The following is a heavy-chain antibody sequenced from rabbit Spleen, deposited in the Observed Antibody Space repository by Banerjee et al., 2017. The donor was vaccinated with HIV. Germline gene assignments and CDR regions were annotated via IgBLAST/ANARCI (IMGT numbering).Heavy chain of an antibody. V-gene: IGHV1S44*01. CDR2: INSGGST. Sequence: QSLEESGGGLVQPEGSLTLTCKASGFDFSRNAMCWVRQAPGKGLEYIGAINSGGSTWYASWVNDRFTISKTSSTTVTLQMTSLTVADTATYFCARRYSGSGYGLDLWGPGTLVTVS. J-gene: IGHJ3*01. CDR3: ARRYSGSGYGLDL. D-gene: IGHD1-1*01. CDR1: GFDFSRNA.